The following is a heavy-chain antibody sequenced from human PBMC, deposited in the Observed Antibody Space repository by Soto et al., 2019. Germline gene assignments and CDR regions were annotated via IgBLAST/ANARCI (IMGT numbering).Heavy chain of an antibody. J-gene: IGHJ6*02. V-gene: IGHV3-53*01. CDR2: IYSGGST. Sequence: GGSLRLSCAASGFTISSNYMSWVRQAPGKGLEWVSVIYSGGSTYYADSVKGRFTISRDNSKNTPYLQMNSLRAEDTAVYYCASSWRGPGAYYYYGMDVWGQGTTVTVSS. D-gene: IGHD1-1*01. CDR1: GFTISSNY. CDR3: ASSWRGPGAYYYYGMDV.